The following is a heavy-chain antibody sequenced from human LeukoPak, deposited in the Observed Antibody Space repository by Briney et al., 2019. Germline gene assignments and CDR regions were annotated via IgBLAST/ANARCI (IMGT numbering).Heavy chain of an antibody. V-gene: IGHV3-23*01. CDR3: AKGESVNYDSTKVSGPFDY. D-gene: IGHD3-22*01. CDR1: GFTFSSYA. CDR2: ISGSGGST. Sequence: GGSLRLSCAASGFTFSSYAMSWVRQAPGKGLEWVSAISGSGGSTYYADSVKGRFTISRDNSKNTLYLQMNSLRAEDTAVYYCAKGESVNYDSTKVSGPFDYWGQGTLVTVSS. J-gene: IGHJ4*02.